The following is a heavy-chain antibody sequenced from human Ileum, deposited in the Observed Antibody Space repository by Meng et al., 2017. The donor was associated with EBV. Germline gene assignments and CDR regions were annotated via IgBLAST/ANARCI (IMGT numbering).Heavy chain of an antibody. J-gene: IGHJ4*02. CDR2: FSASDGTT. Sequence: EVQLLESXGALVQPGGSLRLSCAASGFTFSNYAMSWVRQAPGKGLEWVSGFSASDGTTQYSDSVKGRFTISRDNSKNTLYLQMNSLRVEDTAVYYCAKSLEAAAGTGAFDDWGQGTLVTVSS. CDR1: GFTFSNYA. D-gene: IGHD6-13*01. V-gene: IGHV3-23*01. CDR3: AKSLEAAAGTGAFDD.